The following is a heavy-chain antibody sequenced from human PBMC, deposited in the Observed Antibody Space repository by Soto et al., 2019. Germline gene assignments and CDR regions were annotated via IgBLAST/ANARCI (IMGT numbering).Heavy chain of an antibody. Sequence: EMQLLESGGGLVQPGGSLRLSCAASGFTFSNDAMNWVRQAPGKGLEWVSAISGSGGSTYYADSVKGRFTISRDNSKNTLYLQMNSLRAEDTAVYYCANPPTYYDILTGYYSRAFYDYWGQGTLVTVSS. J-gene: IGHJ4*02. CDR3: ANPPTYYDILTGYYSRAFYDY. D-gene: IGHD3-9*01. CDR1: GFTFSNDA. V-gene: IGHV3-23*01. CDR2: ISGSGGST.